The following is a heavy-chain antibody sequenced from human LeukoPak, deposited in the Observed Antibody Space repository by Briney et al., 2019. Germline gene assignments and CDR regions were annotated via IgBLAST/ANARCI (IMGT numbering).Heavy chain of an antibody. J-gene: IGHJ4*02. CDR3: ASQSSPRY. Sequence: SETLSLTCAVYDGSFNYYYWSWIRQPPGKGLEWIGEINHSGSTHYNPSLKSRVTISVDTPNNQFSLKLSSVTAADTAVYYCASQSSPRYWGQGALVTVSS. V-gene: IGHV4-34*01. CDR1: DGSFNYYY. CDR2: INHSGST. D-gene: IGHD6-13*01.